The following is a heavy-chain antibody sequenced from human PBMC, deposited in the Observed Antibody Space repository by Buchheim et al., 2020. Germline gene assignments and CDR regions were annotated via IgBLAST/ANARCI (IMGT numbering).Heavy chain of an antibody. CDR3: TKDGGNSPDF. D-gene: IGHD4-23*01. J-gene: IGHJ4*02. V-gene: IGHV3-74*01. CDR1: GFAFGNYW. Sequence: EVQLVESGGGLVQPGGSLRLSCAASGFAFGNYWMFWVRQTAGKVLAMISRINGDGTVTNYADSVKGRFTISRDNEKNTLYLQIDSLRADDTSLYYCTKDGGNSPDFWGQGTL. CDR2: INGDGTVT.